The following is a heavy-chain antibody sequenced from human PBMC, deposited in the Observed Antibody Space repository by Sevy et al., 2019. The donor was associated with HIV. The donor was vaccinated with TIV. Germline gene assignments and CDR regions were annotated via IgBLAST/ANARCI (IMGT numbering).Heavy chain of an antibody. CDR2: ISGSGTRT. D-gene: IGHD3-22*01. Sequence: GGSLRLSCAVSGFSFDSYGMTWVRQAPGKGLEWVSGISGSGTRTYYADSVKGRFTISRDNSKNTLYLQMNSLRAEDTAVYYCAKSGPYYYDSSGYYYCFDYWGQGTLVTVSS. CDR1: GFSFDSYG. V-gene: IGHV3-23*01. J-gene: IGHJ4*02. CDR3: AKSGPYYYDSSGYYYCFDY.